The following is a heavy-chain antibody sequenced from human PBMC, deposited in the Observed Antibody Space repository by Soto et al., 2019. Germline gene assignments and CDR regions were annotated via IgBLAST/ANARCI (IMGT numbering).Heavy chain of an antibody. CDR1: GGSISSGGYS. D-gene: IGHD3-22*01. V-gene: IGHV4-30-2*01. CDR3: AGSGYYNNSGMDV. CDR2: IYDSGST. J-gene: IGHJ6*02. Sequence: QLQLQESGSGLVKPSQTLSLPCAVSGGSISSGGYSWSWIRQPPGKGLEWIGYIYDSGSTYYNPSPKSPVTISVDRAKNQFTLKLSSVTAADTDVYYCAGSGYYNNSGMDVWGQGTTVTVSS.